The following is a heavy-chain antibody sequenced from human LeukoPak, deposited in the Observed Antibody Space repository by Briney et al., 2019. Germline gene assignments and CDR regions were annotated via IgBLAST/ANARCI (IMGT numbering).Heavy chain of an antibody. J-gene: IGHJ6*02. V-gene: IGHV3-21*04. CDR3: ARGIVVVPAAIHYYYYGMDV. D-gene: IGHD2-2*02. CDR2: FTSRSRSI. Sequence: GGSLRLSCAASGFTFSSYSMTWVRQAPGKGLEWVSSFTSRSRSIYYADSVKGRFTISRDNAKNSLYLQMNSLRAEDTAVYYCARGIVVVPAAIHYYYYGMDVWGQGTTVTVS. CDR1: GFTFSSYS.